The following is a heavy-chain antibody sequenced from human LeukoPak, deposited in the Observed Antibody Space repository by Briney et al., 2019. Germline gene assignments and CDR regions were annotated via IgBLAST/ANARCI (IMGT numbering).Heavy chain of an antibody. J-gene: IGHJ6*03. D-gene: IGHD6-13*01. CDR3: ARQGEAAAGQEDYYYYYMDV. CDR2: ICTSGST. CDR1: GGSISSYY. V-gene: IGHV4-4*09. Sequence: SETLSLTCTVSGGSISSYYWSWIRQPPGKGPEWIGYICTSGSTNYNPSLKSRVTISVDTSKNQFSLKLSSVTAADTAVYYCARQGEAAAGQEDYYYYYMDVWGKGTTVTVSS.